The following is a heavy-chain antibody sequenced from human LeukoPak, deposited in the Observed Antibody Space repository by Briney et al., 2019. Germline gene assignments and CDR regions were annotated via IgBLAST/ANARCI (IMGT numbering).Heavy chain of an antibody. CDR1: GFTFSSYA. D-gene: IGHD6-13*01. J-gene: IGHJ4*02. Sequence: GGSLRLSCAASGFTFSSYAMSWVRQAPGKGLEWVSAISNSGGSTYSADSVKGRFTISRDNSKNTLYLQMNSLRAEDTAVYYCAKTPYSTSWYFDYWGQGTLVTVSS. CDR2: ISNSGGST. CDR3: AKTPYSTSWYFDY. V-gene: IGHV3-23*01.